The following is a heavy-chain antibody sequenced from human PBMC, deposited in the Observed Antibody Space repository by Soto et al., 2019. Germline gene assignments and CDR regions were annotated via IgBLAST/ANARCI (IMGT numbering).Heavy chain of an antibody. CDR1: GASITYGGYS. V-gene: IGHV4-30-2*01. CDR3: ARGAGSDSFAN. Sequence: QLQLHESGSGLVKPSQTLSLTCTVSGASITYGGYSWSWIRQTPGKGLEWIGYINHLETTFYNPSFESLLTLSIDWAKNQFSLNLNSMSAADRGLYFCARGAGSDSFANSGQGILVTVSS. J-gene: IGHJ4*02. CDR2: INHLETT. D-gene: IGHD5-12*01.